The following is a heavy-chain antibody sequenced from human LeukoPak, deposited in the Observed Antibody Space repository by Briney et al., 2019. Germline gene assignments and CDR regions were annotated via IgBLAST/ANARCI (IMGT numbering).Heavy chain of an antibody. CDR1: GFTFSSYA. Sequence: GGSLRLSCAASGFTFSSYAMSWGGQAPGKGLEWVSAISGSGGSTYYADSVKGRFTISRDNAKNTLYLHMHRLRAEDTAVYYCANGSSRRITIFGVVISWDYWGQGTLVTVSS. J-gene: IGHJ4*02. CDR3: ANGSSRRITIFGVVISWDY. D-gene: IGHD3-3*01. V-gene: IGHV3-23*01. CDR2: ISGSGGST.